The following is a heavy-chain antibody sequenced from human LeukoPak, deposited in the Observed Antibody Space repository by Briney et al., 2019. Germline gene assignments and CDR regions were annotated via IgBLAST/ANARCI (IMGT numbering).Heavy chain of an antibody. J-gene: IGHJ4*02. Sequence: ASVNVSCKASGYTFTSYGISWVRQAPGQGLEWMGWISANDGNTDYPQKLQGRVTMTTDTSTSTAYMELRSLRSDDTAVYYCARESHVTREDYWGQGTLVTVSS. CDR1: GYTFTSYG. V-gene: IGHV1-18*01. CDR2: ISANDGNT. D-gene: IGHD3-10*01. CDR3: ARESHVTREDY.